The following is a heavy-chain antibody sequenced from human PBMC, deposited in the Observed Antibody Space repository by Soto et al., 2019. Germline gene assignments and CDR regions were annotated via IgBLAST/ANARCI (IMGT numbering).Heavy chain of an antibody. D-gene: IGHD3-16*01. CDR2: ISSSSSTI. CDR1: GFTFSSYS. V-gene: IGHV3-48*01. J-gene: IGHJ4*02. Sequence: GGSLRLSCAASGFTFSSYSMNWVRQAPGKGLEWVSYISSSSSTIYYADSVKGRFTISRDNAKNSLYLQMNSLRAEDTAVYYYARDKSNYDYIWGSRSNWGKGTLVTVSS. CDR3: ARDKSNYDYIWGSRSN.